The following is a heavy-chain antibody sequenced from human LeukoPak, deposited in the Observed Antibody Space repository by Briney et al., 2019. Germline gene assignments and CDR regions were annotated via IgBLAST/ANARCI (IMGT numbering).Heavy chain of an antibody. CDR2: IYYSGST. J-gene: IGHJ5*02. Sequence: PSETLSLTCTVSGGSISSYYWSWIRQPPGKGLEWIGHIYYSGSTNYNPSLKSRVTISVDTSKNQFSLKLSSVTAADTAVYYCARRGQRAYSSSWSSYETRDNWFDPWGQGTLVTVSS. CDR1: GGSISSYY. D-gene: IGHD6-13*01. V-gene: IGHV4-59*12. CDR3: ARRGQRAYSSSWSSYETRDNWFDP.